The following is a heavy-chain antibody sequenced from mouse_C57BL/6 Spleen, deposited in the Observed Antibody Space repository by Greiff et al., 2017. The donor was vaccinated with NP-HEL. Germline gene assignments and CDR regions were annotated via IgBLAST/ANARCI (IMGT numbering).Heavy chain of an antibody. Sequence: EVQLQQSGAELVKPGASVKLSCTASGFNIKDYYMHWVKQRTEQGLEWIGRIDPEDGETQYAPKFQDKATITADPSSNTADLQLSSRTSEDTAVYYCVITSSTMVTTVFDYWGQGTTLTVSS. V-gene: IGHV14-2*01. D-gene: IGHD2-2*01. CDR2: IDPEDGET. CDR3: VITSSTMVTTVFDY. J-gene: IGHJ2*01. CDR1: GFNIKDYY.